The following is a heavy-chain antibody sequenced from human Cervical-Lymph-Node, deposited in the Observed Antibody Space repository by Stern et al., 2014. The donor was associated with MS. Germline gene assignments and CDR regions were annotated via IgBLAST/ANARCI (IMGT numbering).Heavy chain of an antibody. J-gene: IGHJ6*02. CDR2: IVPIFGTA. D-gene: IGHD5-18*01. Sequence: QVQLVQSGAEVKKPGSSVKVSCKTSGDTLSSYAISWVRQGHGQGLECMGGIVPIFGTANYAEKCQGRVTITADVSTNTAYMDLSRLGSDDTAVYYCARYSTTGMDVCGQGTTVTVSS. V-gene: IGHV1-69*01. CDR3: ARYSTTGMDV. CDR1: GDTLSSYA.